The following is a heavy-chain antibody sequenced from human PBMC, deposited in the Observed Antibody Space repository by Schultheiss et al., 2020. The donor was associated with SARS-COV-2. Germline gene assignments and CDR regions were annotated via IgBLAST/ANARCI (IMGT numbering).Heavy chain of an antibody. J-gene: IGHJ4*02. CDR1: EFTFSDHY. Sequence: GGSLRLSCAASEFTFSDHYMDWVRQAPGKGLEWVAVISYGGSNKYYADSLKGRFTVSRDNSKNTLYLQMNSLRAEDTALYYCSRDLDCSNGACYEESDYWGQGTLVTVSS. CDR2: ISYGGSNK. CDR3: SRDLDCSNGACYEESDY. D-gene: IGHD2-8*01. V-gene: IGHV3-30*03.